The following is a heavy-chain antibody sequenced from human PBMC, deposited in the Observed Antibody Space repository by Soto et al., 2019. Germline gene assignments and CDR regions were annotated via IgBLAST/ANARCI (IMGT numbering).Heavy chain of an antibody. D-gene: IGHD3-22*01. J-gene: IGHJ5*02. V-gene: IGHV3-64D*06. Sequence: PGGSLRLSCAASGFTFSSYAMHWVRQAPGKGLEYFSAISSNGGSTYYADSVKGRFTISRDNSKNTLFLQMSSLRAEDTAVYYCVKEGYYYDSSGYYYGWFDPWGQGTLVTVSS. CDR2: ISSNGGST. CDR1: GFTFSSYA. CDR3: VKEGYYYDSSGYYYGWFDP.